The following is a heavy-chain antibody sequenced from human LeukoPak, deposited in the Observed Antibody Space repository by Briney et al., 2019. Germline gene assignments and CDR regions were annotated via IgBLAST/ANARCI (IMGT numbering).Heavy chain of an antibody. CDR3: ARLFSPTAAGIYYFDY. CDR2: IYYSGTT. V-gene: IGHV4-39*01. CDR1: GDSVSSSSYY. D-gene: IGHD6-13*01. Sequence: SETLSLTCTVSGDSVSSSSYYWGWIRQPPGKGLEWIGSIYYSGTTYYNPPLKSRVTMSVDTSKNQFSLKLSSVTAADTAVYYCARLFSPTAAGIYYFDYWGQGTLVTVSS. J-gene: IGHJ4*02.